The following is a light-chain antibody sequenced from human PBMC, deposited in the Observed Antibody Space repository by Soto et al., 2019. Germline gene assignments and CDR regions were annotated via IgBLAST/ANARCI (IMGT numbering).Light chain of an antibody. V-gene: IGKV3-20*01. J-gene: IGKJ1*01. Sequence: IVRTQSPATLSLSPVERATLSCRASQSVGNSLAWYQQQPGQAPRLLIYDASIRATGIHDRFSGSGSGTDFTLTISRLEPEHFAVYYCKQYGSSRTVGQGPKVDIK. CDR3: KQYGSSRT. CDR1: QSVGNS. CDR2: DAS.